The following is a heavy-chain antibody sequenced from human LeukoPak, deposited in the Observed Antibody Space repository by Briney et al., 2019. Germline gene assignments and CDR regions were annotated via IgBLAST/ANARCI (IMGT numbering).Heavy chain of an antibody. V-gene: IGHV1-8*03. CDR2: MNPNSGNT. D-gene: IGHD5-18*01. CDR1: GYIFTRYY. Sequence: ASVKVSCKASGYIFTRYYMHWVRQATGHGLEWMGWMNPNSGNTGYAQKFQGRVTITRNTSISTAYMELSSLRSEDTAVYYCARAGYSYGYPFDYWGEGTLVTVFS. CDR3: ARAGYSYGYPFDY. J-gene: IGHJ4*02.